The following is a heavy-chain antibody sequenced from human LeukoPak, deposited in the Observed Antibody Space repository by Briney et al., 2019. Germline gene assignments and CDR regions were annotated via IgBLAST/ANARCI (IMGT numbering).Heavy chain of an antibody. V-gene: IGHV1-46*01. Sequence: GASVKVSCKASGYIFSSYYIHWVRQAPGQGLEWMGTINPGRDSTSYAQKFQGRVIMTRDTSTSTVDMDLSSLRSDDTAVYYCARDVGSGTYMFDFWGQGTLVTVSS. D-gene: IGHD6-19*01. CDR3: ARDVGSGTYMFDF. CDR1: GYIFSSYY. CDR2: INPGRDST. J-gene: IGHJ4*02.